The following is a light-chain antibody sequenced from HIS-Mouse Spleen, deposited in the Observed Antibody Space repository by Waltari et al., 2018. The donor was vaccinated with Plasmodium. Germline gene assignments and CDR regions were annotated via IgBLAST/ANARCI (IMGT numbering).Light chain of an antibody. CDR3: QQYNSYWT. CDR1: PSISRW. CDR2: KAS. J-gene: IGKJ1*01. V-gene: IGKV1-5*03. Sequence: DIQMTQSPSTLSASVGDRVTITCRASPSISRWLAWYQQKPGKAPNLLIYKASSLESGVPSRFSGSGSGTEFTLTISSLQPDDFATYYGQQYNSYWTFGQGTKVEIK.